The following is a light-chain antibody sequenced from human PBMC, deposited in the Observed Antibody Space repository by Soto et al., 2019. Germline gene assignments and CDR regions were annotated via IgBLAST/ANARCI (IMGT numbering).Light chain of an antibody. CDR1: SSSIGAGYD. V-gene: IGLV1-40*01. CDR2: GNN. Sequence: QSVLTQPPSVSGAPGQRVTISCIGSSSSIGAGYDVHWYQQLPGTAPKLLIYGNNNRASGVPDRFSGSKSGTSASLAITGLQAEDEADYYCQYYDSTLSDYVFGTGTKLTVL. CDR3: QYYDSTLSDYV. J-gene: IGLJ1*01.